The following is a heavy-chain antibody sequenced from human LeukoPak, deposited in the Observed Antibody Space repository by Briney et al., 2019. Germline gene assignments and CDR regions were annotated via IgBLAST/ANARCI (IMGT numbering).Heavy chain of an antibody. V-gene: IGHV3-30*03. CDR3: ARDLSEMATTYYFDY. Sequence: GGSLRLSCAASGFTFSSYGMHWVRQAPGKGLEWVAVISYDGSNKYYADSVKGRFTISRDNSKNTLYLQMNSLRAEDTAVYYCARDLSEMATTYYFDYWGQGTLVTVSS. CDR1: GFTFSSYG. D-gene: IGHD5-24*01. CDR2: ISYDGSNK. J-gene: IGHJ4*02.